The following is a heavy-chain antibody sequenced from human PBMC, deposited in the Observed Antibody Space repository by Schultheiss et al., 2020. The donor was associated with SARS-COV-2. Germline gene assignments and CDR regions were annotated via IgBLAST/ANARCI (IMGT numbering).Heavy chain of an antibody. CDR1: GGSISSYS. CDR2: IYHSGST. D-gene: IGHD4-17*01. V-gene: IGHV4-59*12. J-gene: IGHJ4*02. Sequence: SETLSLTCTVSGGSISSYSWSWIRQPPGKGLEWIGYIYHSGSTNYNPSLKSRVTISVDTSKNQFSLKLSSVTAADTAVYYCARGKDYDFDYWGQGTLVTVSS. CDR3: ARGKDYDFDY.